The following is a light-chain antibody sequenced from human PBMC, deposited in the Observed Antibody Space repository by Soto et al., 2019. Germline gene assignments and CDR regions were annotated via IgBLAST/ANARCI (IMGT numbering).Light chain of an antibody. V-gene: IGKV1-5*03. CDR3: QHYNSYPWT. CDR1: QTISSW. Sequence: DIQMPQSPSTLSGSVGDRVTITCRASQTISSWLAWYQQKPGKAPKLLIYKATTLKSGVPSRFSGSGSGTEFTLTISSLQPDDFATYYCQHYNSYPWTFGQGTKVDIK. J-gene: IGKJ1*01. CDR2: KAT.